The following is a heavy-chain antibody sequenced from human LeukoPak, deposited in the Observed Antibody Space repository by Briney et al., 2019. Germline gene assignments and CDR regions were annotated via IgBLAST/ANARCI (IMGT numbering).Heavy chain of an antibody. CDR1: GGSISSGGYS. CDR2: IYHSGST. D-gene: IGHD3-10*01. V-gene: IGHV4-30-2*01. CDR3: ARGYGSGLVDY. J-gene: IGHJ4*02. Sequence: SETLSLTCAVSGGSISSGGYSWSWIRQPPGKGLEWIGYIYHSGSTYYNPSLKSRVTISADRSKNQFSLKLSSVTAADTAVYYCARGYGSGLVDYWGQGTLVTVSS.